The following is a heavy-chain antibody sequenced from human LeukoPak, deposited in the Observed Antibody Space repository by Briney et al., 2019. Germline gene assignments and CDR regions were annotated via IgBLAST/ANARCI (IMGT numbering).Heavy chain of an antibody. J-gene: IGHJ4*02. Sequence: SETLSLTCTVSGGSISSYYWSWIRQPPGKGLEWIGYIFYSGSTNYNPSLKSRVTISVDTSKSQFSLNLSSVTAADTAVHYCAREKSSGWYGGDFDYWGQGTLVTVSS. D-gene: IGHD6-19*01. CDR3: AREKSSGWYGGDFDY. CDR2: IFYSGST. V-gene: IGHV4-59*01. CDR1: GGSISSYY.